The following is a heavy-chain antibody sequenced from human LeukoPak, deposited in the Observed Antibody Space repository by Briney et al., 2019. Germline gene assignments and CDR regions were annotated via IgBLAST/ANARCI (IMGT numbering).Heavy chain of an antibody. D-gene: IGHD3-10*01. J-gene: IGHJ6*02. Sequence: GRSLRLSCAASGFTFSSYGMHWVRQAPGKGLEWVAVIWYDGSNKYYADSVKGRFTISRDDSKNTLYLQMNSLRAEDTAVYYCAREGIGPGSGSYYSPYYYYGMDVWGQGTTVTVSS. CDR2: IWYDGSNK. V-gene: IGHV3-33*01. CDR3: AREGIGPGSGSYYSPYYYYGMDV. CDR1: GFTFSSYG.